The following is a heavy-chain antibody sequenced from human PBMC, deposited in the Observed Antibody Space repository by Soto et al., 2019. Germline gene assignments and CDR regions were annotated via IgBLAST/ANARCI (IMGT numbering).Heavy chain of an antibody. CDR1: GGSFSGYY. J-gene: IGHJ4*02. D-gene: IGHD2-15*01. V-gene: IGHV4-34*01. Sequence: PSETLSLTCAVYGGSFSGYYWSWIRQPPGKGLEWIGEINHSGSTNYNPSLKSRVTISVDTSKNQFSLKLSSVTAADTAVYYCARGPDIVVVVAATPGNPYYFDYWGQGTLVTVSS. CDR2: INHSGST. CDR3: ARGPDIVVVVAATPGNPYYFDY.